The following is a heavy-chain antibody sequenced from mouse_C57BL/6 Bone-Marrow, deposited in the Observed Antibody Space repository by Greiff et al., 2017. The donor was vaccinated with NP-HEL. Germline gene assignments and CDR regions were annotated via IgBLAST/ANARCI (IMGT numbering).Heavy chain of an antibody. CDR1: GFTFSDYY. D-gene: IGHD2-12*01. J-gene: IGHJ3*01. CDR3: ARRSYDAWFAY. CDR2: ISNGGGST. V-gene: IGHV5-12*01. Sequence: DVKLVESGGGLVQPGGSLKLSCAASGFTFSDYYMYWVRQTPEKRLEWVAYISNGGGSTYYPDTVKGRFTISRDNAKNTLYLQMSRLKSEDTAMYYCARRSYDAWFAYWGQGTLVTVSA.